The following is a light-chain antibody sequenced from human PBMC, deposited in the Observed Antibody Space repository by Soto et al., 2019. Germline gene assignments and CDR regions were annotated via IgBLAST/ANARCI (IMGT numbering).Light chain of an antibody. CDR3: QQYNSYSPGIT. J-gene: IGKJ5*01. CDR1: QSISSW. Sequence: DIQMTQSPSTLSASVGDRVTITCRASQSISSWLAWYQQKPGKAPKLLIYDASSLESWVPSRFSGSGSGTEFTLTISSLQPDDFATYYCQQYNSYSPGITFGQGTRLEIK. CDR2: DAS. V-gene: IGKV1-5*01.